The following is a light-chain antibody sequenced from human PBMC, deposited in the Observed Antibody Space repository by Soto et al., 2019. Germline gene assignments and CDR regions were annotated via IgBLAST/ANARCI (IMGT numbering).Light chain of an antibody. V-gene: IGKV3-11*01. CDR2: GAS. Sequence: IVLTQSPATLSLSPWERATLSCRASQSVSSYLAWYQQKPGQAPRLLIYGASNRATGIPDRFSGSGSGTDFTLTISSLEPEDFAVYYCQQRGEWPPGATFGQGTRLEIK. CDR1: QSVSSY. J-gene: IGKJ5*01. CDR3: QQRGEWPPGAT.